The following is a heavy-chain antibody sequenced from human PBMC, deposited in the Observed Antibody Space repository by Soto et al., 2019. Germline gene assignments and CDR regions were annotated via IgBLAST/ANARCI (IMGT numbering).Heavy chain of an antibody. J-gene: IGHJ6*02. CDR2: IIPILGIA. D-gene: IGHD3-10*01. CDR1: GGTFSSYT. CDR3: AXXRGSYGMDV. V-gene: IGHV1-69*02. Sequence: QVQLVQSGAEVKKPGSSVKVSCKASGGTFSSYTISWVRQAPGQGLEWMGRIIPILGIANYAQKFQGRVTXTADXSTSTAYXXXSSXRSEDTAVYYCAXXRGSYGMDVWGQGTTVTVSS.